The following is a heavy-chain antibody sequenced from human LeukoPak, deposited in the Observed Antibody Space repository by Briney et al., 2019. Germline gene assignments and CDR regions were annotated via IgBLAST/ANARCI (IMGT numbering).Heavy chain of an antibody. J-gene: IGHJ4*02. D-gene: IGHD3-16*02. CDR2: IGTAGDT. CDR1: GFPFSSYD. Sequence: GGSLRLSCAASGFPFSSYDMHWVRQATGKGLEWVSAIGTAGDTYYPGSVKGRFTISRENAKNSLYLQMNSLRAGDTAVYYCARGIHYVWGSYRTYYFDYWGQGTLVTVSS. CDR3: ARGIHYVWGSYRTYYFDY. V-gene: IGHV3-13*01.